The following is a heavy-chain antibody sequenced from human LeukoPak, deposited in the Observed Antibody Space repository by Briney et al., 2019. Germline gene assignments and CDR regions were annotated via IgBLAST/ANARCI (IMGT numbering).Heavy chain of an antibody. J-gene: IGHJ5*02. D-gene: IGHD6-19*01. V-gene: IGHV4-34*01. Sequence: SETLSLTCAVYGGSFSGYYWSWIRQPPGKGLEWVGEINHSGSTNYNPSLKSRVTISVDTSKNQFSLKLSSVTAADTAVYYCARQWRWFYPWGQGTLVTVSS. CDR2: INHSGST. CDR1: GGSFSGYY. CDR3: ARQWRWFYP.